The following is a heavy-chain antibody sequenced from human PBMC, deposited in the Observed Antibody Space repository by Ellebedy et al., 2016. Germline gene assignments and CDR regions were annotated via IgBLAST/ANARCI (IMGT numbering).Heavy chain of an antibody. CDR2: IYHTGRT. D-gene: IGHD3-16*01. Sequence: SETLSLTXTVSGGSISSSRNYYWGWIRHSPGKGLEWIGNIYHTGRTYYNPSFKSRVTISVDTSKNHFSLKLTSVTAADTAVYYCARGFGDYKNWFSPWGQGTLVTVSS. CDR3: ARGFGDYKNWFSP. CDR1: GGSISSSRNYY. V-gene: IGHV4-39*07. J-gene: IGHJ5*02.